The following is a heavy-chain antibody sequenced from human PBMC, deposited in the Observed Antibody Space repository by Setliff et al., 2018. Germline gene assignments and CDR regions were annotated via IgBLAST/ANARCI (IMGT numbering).Heavy chain of an antibody. CDR1: GGSISSSNW. D-gene: IGHD3-3*01. V-gene: IGHV4-4*02. CDR3: ARAGPTVTFFRVLVISWWDP. Sequence: SETLSLTCAVSGGSISSSNWWSWVRQPPGKGLEWIGEIYHSGSTNYNPSLKSRVTISVDKSKNQFSLNLSSVTAADTATYYCARAGPTVTFFRVLVISWWDPWGQGSLVTVSS. CDR2: IYHSGST. J-gene: IGHJ5*02.